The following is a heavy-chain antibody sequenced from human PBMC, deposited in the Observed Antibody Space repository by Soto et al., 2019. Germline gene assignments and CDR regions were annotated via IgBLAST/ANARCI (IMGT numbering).Heavy chain of an antibody. V-gene: IGHV4-31*03. CDR1: GGSISSGGYY. J-gene: IGHJ5*02. CDR2: IYYSGST. D-gene: IGHD4-4*01. Sequence: SKTLSLTCTVSGGSISSGGYYWSWIRQHPGKGLEWIGYIYYSGSTYYNPSLKSRVTISVDTSKNQFSLKLSSVTAADTAVYYCATTRNDYMIVSWFDPWGQGTLVTVSS. CDR3: ATTRNDYMIVSWFDP.